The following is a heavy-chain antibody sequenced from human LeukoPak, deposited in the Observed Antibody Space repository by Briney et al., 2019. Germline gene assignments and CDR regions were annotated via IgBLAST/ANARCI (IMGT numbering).Heavy chain of an antibody. CDR3: ARTRWLESGPHLY. CDR1: VGSFSGYY. CDR2: INHSGST. D-gene: IGHD5-24*01. V-gene: IGHV4-34*01. J-gene: IGHJ4*02. Sequence: SETLSLTCAVYVGSFSGYYWSWIRQPPGKGLEWIGEINHSGSTNYNPSLKSRVTISVDTSKNQFSLKLSSVTAADTAVYYCARTRWLESGPHLYWGQGTLVTVSS.